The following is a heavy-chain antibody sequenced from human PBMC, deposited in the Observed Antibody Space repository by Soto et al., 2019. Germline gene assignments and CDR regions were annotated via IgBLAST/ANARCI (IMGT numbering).Heavy chain of an antibody. CDR3: ARSGTGIAVASHYYGMDV. Sequence: GASVKVSCKASGGTFSSYAISWVRQAPGQGLEWMGGIIPIFGTANYAQKFQGRVTITADESTSTAYMELSSLRSEDTAVYYCARSGTGIAVASHYYGMDVWGQGTTVTVSS. V-gene: IGHV1-69*13. D-gene: IGHD6-19*01. CDR1: GGTFSSYA. J-gene: IGHJ6*02. CDR2: IIPIFGTA.